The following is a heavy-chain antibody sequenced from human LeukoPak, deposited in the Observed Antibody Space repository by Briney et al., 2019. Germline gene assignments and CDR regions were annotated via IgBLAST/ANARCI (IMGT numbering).Heavy chain of an antibody. J-gene: IGHJ3*02. D-gene: IGHD3-22*01. CDR1: GFTFSSYG. CDR3: AQDLLQYYYDTSGPAFDI. CDR2: ISGSGSST. Sequence: GGSLRLSCAASGFTFSSYGMHWVRQAPGKGLEWVSAISGSGSSTYYADSVKGRFTISRDNSKNTLYLQMNSLRAEDTAVYYCAQDLLQYYYDTSGPAFDIWGQGTMVTVSS. V-gene: IGHV3-23*01.